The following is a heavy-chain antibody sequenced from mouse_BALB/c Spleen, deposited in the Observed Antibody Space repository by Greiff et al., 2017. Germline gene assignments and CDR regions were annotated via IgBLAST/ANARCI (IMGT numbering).Heavy chain of an antibody. CDR3: ARSTTVVASFFYYAMDY. V-gene: IGHV3-8*02. CDR1: GDSITSGY. Sequence: VQLKESGPSLVKPSQTLSLTCSVTGDSITSGYWNWIRKFPGNKLEYMGYISYSGSTYYNPSLKSRISITRDTSKNQYYLQLNSVTTEDTATYYCARSTTVVASFFYYAMDYWGQGTSVTVSS. D-gene: IGHD1-1*01. CDR2: ISYSGST. J-gene: IGHJ4*01.